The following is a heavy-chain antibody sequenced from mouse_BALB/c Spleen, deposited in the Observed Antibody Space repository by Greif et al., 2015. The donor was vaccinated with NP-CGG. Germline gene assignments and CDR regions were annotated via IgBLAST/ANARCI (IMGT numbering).Heavy chain of an antibody. Sequence: VQGVESGPELVKPGASVKISCKASGYTFTDYYINWVKQKPGQGLEWIGWIYPGGGNTKYNEKFKGKATLTVDTSSGTAYMQLSSLTSEDTAVYFCARRTGTEAMDYWGQGTSVTVSS. CDR2: IYPGGGNT. CDR1: GYTFTDYY. CDR3: ARRTGTEAMDY. J-gene: IGHJ4*01. V-gene: IGHV1-84*02. D-gene: IGHD4-1*01.